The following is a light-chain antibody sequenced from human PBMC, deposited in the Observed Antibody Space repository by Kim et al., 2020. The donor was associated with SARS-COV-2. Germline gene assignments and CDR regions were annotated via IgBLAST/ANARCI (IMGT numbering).Light chain of an antibody. Sequence: EVLLTQSPGTLSLSPGERAILSCRASQCVSSSYLAWYQHKPGQSPRLLIHGASSRATGVPDRFRGGGSGTDFTLTITRLEPEDFAVYYCQQYGRSPTTFGQGTRLEIK. J-gene: IGKJ5*01. V-gene: IGKV3-20*01. CDR3: QQYGRSPTT. CDR2: GAS. CDR1: QCVSSSY.